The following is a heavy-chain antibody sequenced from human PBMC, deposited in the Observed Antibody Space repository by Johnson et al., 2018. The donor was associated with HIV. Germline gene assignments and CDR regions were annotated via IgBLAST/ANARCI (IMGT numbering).Heavy chain of an antibody. V-gene: IGHV3-9*01. Sequence: VQLVESGGGLVQPGRSLRLSCAASGFTFDDYAMHWVRQAPGKGLEWVSGISWNSGSIGYADSVKGRFTISRDNAKNSLYLQMNSLRAEDTALYYCAKDSAMRQWEWDAFDIWGQGTMVTVSS. CDR1: GFTFDDYA. CDR2: ISWNSGSI. CDR3: AKDSAMRQWEWDAFDI. J-gene: IGHJ3*02. D-gene: IGHD2-2*01.